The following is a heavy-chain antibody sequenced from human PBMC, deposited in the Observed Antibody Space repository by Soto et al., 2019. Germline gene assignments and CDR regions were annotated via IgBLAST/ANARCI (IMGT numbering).Heavy chain of an antibody. J-gene: IGHJ5*02. CDR1: GGSISSGGYY. D-gene: IGHD5-12*01. V-gene: IGHV4-31*03. CDR2: IYYSGST. CDR3: AREEGGGYDHRWFDP. Sequence: QVQLQESGPGLVKPSQTLSLTCTVSGGSISSGGYYWSWIRQHPGKGLEWIGYIYYSGSTYYNPSLKSRVTISVDTSKNQFSLKLSSVTAADTGVYYCAREEGGGYDHRWFDPWGQGTLVTVSS.